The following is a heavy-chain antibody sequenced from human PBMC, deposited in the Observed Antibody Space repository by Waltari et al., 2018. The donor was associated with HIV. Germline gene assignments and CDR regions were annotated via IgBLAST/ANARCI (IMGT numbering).Heavy chain of an antibody. CDR2: IYHSGST. V-gene: IGHV4-38-2*02. CDR3: ARDPHDYYTVGKNKGHNWFDP. CDR1: GYSISSGYY. D-gene: IGHD4-17*01. Sequence: QVQLQESGPGLVKPSETLSLTCAVSGYSISSGYYWGWIRQPPGKGLEWIGSIYHSGSTYYNPSLKSRVTISVDTSKNQFSLKLSSVTAADTAVYYCARDPHDYYTVGKNKGHNWFDPWGQGTLVTVSS. J-gene: IGHJ5*02.